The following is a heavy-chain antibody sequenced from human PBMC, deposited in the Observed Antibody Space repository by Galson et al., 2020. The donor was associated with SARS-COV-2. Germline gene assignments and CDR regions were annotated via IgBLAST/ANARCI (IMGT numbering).Heavy chain of an antibody. Sequence: SETLSLTGTVSGGSVSSGSYYWSWIRQPPGKGLEWIGYISYSGSTNYNPSLKSRVTISVDTSKNQFSLRLSSVTAADTAVYYCARDCGPDDQGVIGDVARMDVWGKGTTVTVSS. CDR3: ARDCGPDDQGVIGDVARMDV. D-gene: IGHD3-10*01. V-gene: IGHV4-61*01. CDR1: GGSVSSGSYY. CDR2: ISYSGST. J-gene: IGHJ6*04.